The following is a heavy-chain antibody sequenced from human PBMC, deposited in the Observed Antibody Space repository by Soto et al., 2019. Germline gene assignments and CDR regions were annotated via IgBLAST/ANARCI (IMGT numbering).Heavy chain of an antibody. Sequence: QVQLQQWGAGLLKPSETLSLTCAVYGGSFSGYYWSWIRQPTGKGLEWIGEINHSGSTNYNPSLKSRVTISVDTSKNQFSLKLSSVTAADTAVYYCARGKFSWFDPWGQGTLVTVSS. CDR2: INHSGST. V-gene: IGHV4-34*01. CDR1: GGSFSGYY. J-gene: IGHJ5*02. CDR3: ARGKFSWFDP.